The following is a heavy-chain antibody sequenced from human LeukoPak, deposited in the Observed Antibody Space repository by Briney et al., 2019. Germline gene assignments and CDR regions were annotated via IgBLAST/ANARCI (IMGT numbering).Heavy chain of an antibody. D-gene: IGHD3-22*01. CDR3: ARGYYDSSGCIDY. J-gene: IGHJ4*02. CDR2: INTNTGNP. V-gene: IGHV7-4-1*02. CDR1: EYPLTSFA. Sequence: ASVKFSCKASEYPLTSFARNWVRKAPGQGLEWMGWINTNTGNPTYAQGFTGRFVFSLDTSVSTAYLQISSLKAEDTAVYYCARGYYDSSGCIDYWGQGTLVTVSS.